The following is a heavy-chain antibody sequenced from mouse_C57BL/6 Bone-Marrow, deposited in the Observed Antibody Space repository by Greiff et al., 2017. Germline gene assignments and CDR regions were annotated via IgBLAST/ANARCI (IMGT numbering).Heavy chain of an antibody. Sequence: QVQLQQPGAELVRPGSSVKLSCKASGYTFTSYWMDWVKQRPGQGLEWIGNIYPSDSETHYNQKFKDKATLTVDKSSSTTYMHLSSLTSEDSAVYYCARDYYYGSSHFDCWGQGTTLTVSS. CDR3: ARDYYYGSSHFDC. CDR1: GYTFTSYW. J-gene: IGHJ2*01. V-gene: IGHV1-61*01. CDR2: IYPSDSET. D-gene: IGHD1-1*01.